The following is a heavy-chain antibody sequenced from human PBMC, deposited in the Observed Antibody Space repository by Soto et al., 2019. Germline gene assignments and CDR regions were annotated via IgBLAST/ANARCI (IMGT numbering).Heavy chain of an antibody. CDR1: GGSISSGGYY. V-gene: IGHV4-31*03. CDR2: IYYSGST. CDR3: ARTSEGVFDY. D-gene: IGHD1-26*01. J-gene: IGHJ4*02. Sequence: SETLSLTCTVSGGSISSGGYYWSWIRQHPGKGLEWIGYIYYSGSTYYNPSLKSRATISADTSKNQFSLKLSSVTAADTAVYYCARTSEGVFDYWGQGTLVTVSS.